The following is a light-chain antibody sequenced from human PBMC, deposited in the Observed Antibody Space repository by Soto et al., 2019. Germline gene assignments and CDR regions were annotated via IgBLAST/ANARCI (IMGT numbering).Light chain of an antibody. CDR2: LSSDGSH. V-gene: IGLV4-69*01. J-gene: IGLJ2*01. CDR1: SGHSSYA. CDR3: QTWDTGARVV. Sequence: QSVLTQSPSASASLGASVKLTCTLRSGHSSYAIAWHQQQPEKGPRYLMKLSSDGSHSKGDGIPDRFSGSSSGAERYLTISSLQSEDDADYYCQTWDTGARVVFGGGTKVIVL.